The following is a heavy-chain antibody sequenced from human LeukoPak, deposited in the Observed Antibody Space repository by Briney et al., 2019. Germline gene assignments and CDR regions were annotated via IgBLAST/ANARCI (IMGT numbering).Heavy chain of an antibody. CDR2: INPNSGGT. D-gene: IGHD5-24*01. Sequence: GASVKVSCKASGYTFTGYYMHWVRQAPGQGLGWMGWINPNSGGTNYAQKFQGRVTMTRDTSISTAYMELSRLRSDDTAVYYCARDAFPHRDGYKPPYDAFDIWGQGTMVTVSS. V-gene: IGHV1-2*02. J-gene: IGHJ3*02. CDR1: GYTFTGYY. CDR3: ARDAFPHRDGYKPPYDAFDI.